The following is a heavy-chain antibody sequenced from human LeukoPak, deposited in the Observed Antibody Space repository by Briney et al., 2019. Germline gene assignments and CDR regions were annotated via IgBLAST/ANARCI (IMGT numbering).Heavy chain of an antibody. CDR2: IYYSGST. D-gene: IGHD1-26*01. V-gene: IGHV4-59*08. Sequence: SETLSLTCTVSGGSISSYYWSWIRQPPGKGLEWIGYIYYSGSTNYNPSLKSRVTISVDTSKNQFSLKLSSVTAADTAVYYCARHSLSGSSEPDAFDFWGKGTMVTVS. CDR1: GGSISSYY. CDR3: ARHSLSGSSEPDAFDF. J-gene: IGHJ3*01.